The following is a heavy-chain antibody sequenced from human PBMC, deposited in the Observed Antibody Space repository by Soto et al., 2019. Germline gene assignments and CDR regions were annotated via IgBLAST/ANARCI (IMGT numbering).Heavy chain of an antibody. Sequence: QVQLQESGPGLVKPSQTLSLTCTVSGGSISSGGYYWSWIRQHPGKGLEWIGYIYYSGSTYYNPSPKSRVTISVDTSKNQFPLKLSSVTAADTAVYYGARKTTVTTCFDYWGQGTLVTVSS. V-gene: IGHV4-31*03. J-gene: IGHJ4*02. D-gene: IGHD4-17*01. CDR2: IYYSGST. CDR3: ARKTTVTTCFDY. CDR1: GGSISSGGYY.